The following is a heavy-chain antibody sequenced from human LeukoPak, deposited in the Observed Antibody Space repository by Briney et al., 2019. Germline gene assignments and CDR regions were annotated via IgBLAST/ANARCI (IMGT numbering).Heavy chain of an antibody. J-gene: IGHJ6*02. V-gene: IGHV1-2*02. Sequence: ASVKVSCKASGYTFTGYYMHWVRQAPGQGLEWMGWINPNSGGTNYAQKFQGRVTTTRDTSISTAYMELSRLRSDDTAVYYCARVLRFVGALNYYYGMDVWGQGTTVTVSS. CDR2: INPNSGGT. CDR3: ARVLRFVGALNYYYGMDV. CDR1: GYTFTGYY. D-gene: IGHD3-3*01.